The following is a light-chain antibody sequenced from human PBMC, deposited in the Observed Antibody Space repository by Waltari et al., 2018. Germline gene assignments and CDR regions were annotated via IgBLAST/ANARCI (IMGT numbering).Light chain of an antibody. J-gene: IGKJ2*01. CDR1: QSISSY. CDR2: AAS. CDR3: QQSYSTPMYT. Sequence: DIQMTQSPSSLSASVGDRVTITCRASQSISSYFNWYQQKPGKAPKPLLYAASSLQSGVPSRFSGSGSGTDFTLTISSLQPEDFATYYCQQSYSTPMYTFGQGTKLEIK. V-gene: IGKV1-39*01.